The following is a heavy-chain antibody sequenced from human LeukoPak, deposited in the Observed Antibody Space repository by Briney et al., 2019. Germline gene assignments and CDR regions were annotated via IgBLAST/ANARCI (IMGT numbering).Heavy chain of an antibody. CDR3: ARTTEGYAGGPGYSYYYYMDV. D-gene: IGHD5-12*01. CDR1: GGSISSHY. CDR2: IHYSGST. J-gene: IGHJ6*03. V-gene: IGHV4-59*11. Sequence: SSETLSLTCSVSGGSISSHYWSWIRQPPGKGLEWIGYIHYSGSTHYNPSLKSRVTISVDTSKNQVSLKLRSVTAADTAVYYCARTTEGYAGGPGYSYYYYMDVWGKGTTVTISS.